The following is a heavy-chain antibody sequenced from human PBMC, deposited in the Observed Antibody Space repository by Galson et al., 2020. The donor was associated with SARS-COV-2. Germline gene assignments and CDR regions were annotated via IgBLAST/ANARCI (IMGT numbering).Heavy chain of an antibody. CDR3: AGTVVAATAYFDY. V-gene: IGHV4-59*08. Sequence: SETLSLTCTVSGGSISSYYWSWIRQPPGKGLEWIGYIYYSGSTNYNPSLKSRVTISVDTSKNQFSLKLSSVTAADTAVYYCAGTVVAATAYFDYWGQGTLVTVSS. J-gene: IGHJ4*02. D-gene: IGHD2-15*01. CDR2: IYYSGST. CDR1: GGSISSYY.